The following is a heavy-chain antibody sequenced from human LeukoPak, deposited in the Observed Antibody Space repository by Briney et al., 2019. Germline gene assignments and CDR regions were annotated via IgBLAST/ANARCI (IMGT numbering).Heavy chain of an antibody. D-gene: IGHD6-13*01. J-gene: IGHJ4*02. CDR2: IKPDGSGK. CDR3: AKAGSSWYEY. CDR1: GFTFSSYW. Sequence: GGSLRLSCAASGFTFSSYWMSWVRQAPGKGLEWGANIKPDGSGKYYVDSVKGRFTISRDNAKNSLYLQMNSLRAEDTAVYYCAKAGSSWYEYWGQGTLVTVSS. V-gene: IGHV3-7*01.